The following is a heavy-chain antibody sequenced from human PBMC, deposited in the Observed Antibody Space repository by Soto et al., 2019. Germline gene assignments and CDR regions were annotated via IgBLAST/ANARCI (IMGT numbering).Heavy chain of an antibody. CDR3: ARGLLSVRGADCEY. CDR2: INHSGST. Sequence: QVQLQQWGAGLLKPSETLSLTCAVYGGSFSGYYWSWIRQPPGKGLEWIGEINHSGSTNYNPYLKSRVTISGDTSKNQFSLKLSYVTAADKDVYYCARGLLSVRGADCEYWGQGTLVTDS. V-gene: IGHV4-34*01. J-gene: IGHJ4*02. CDR1: GGSFSGYY. D-gene: IGHD3-10*01.